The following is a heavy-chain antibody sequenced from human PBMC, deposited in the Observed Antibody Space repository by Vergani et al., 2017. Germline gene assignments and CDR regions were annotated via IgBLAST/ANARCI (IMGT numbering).Heavy chain of an antibody. D-gene: IGHD3-9*01. CDR3: ARVGLTGYYIRYGMDV. CDR2: IIPIFGTA. CDR1: GYTFTSYG. V-gene: IGHV1-69*01. Sequence: QVQLVQSGSEVKKPGASVKVSCKASGYTFTSYGISWVRQAPGQGLEWMGGIIPIFGTANYAQKFQGRVTITADESTSTAYMELSSLRSEDTAVYYCARVGLTGYYIRYGMDVWGQGTTVTVSS. J-gene: IGHJ6*02.